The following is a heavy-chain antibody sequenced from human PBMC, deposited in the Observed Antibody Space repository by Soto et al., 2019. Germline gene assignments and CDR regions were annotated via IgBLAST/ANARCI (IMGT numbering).Heavy chain of an antibody. CDR2: IRSKANDYAT. J-gene: IGHJ1*01. CDR3: TGVYCTGGTCYSGYFQH. CDR1: GFTFSGST. Sequence: EVQLVQSGGGLVQPGGSLKLSCAASGFTFSGSTVHWVRQASGEGLQWVGRIRSKANDYATTYIASVKGRFTISRDDSRNTADLQMSDLKTEDTAVYYCTGVYCTGGTCYSGYFQHWGQGALVTVFS. D-gene: IGHD2-15*01. V-gene: IGHV3-73*02.